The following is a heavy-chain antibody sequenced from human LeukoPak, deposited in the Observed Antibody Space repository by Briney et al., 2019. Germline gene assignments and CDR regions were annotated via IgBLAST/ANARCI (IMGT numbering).Heavy chain of an antibody. CDR1: VYTFTSYG. Sequence: ASVNVSCKSSVYTFTSYGISWVRQAPGQGLEWMRWISAYNGNTNYAQKLQGRVTMTTDTSTSTAYMELRSLRSDDTAVYYCARGVAPYYYYGMDVWGQGTTVTVSS. J-gene: IGHJ6*02. CDR3: ARGVAPYYYYGMDV. D-gene: IGHD2-15*01. V-gene: IGHV1-18*01. CDR2: ISAYNGNT.